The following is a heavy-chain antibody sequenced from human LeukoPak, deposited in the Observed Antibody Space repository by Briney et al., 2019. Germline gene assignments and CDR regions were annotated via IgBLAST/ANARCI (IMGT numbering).Heavy chain of an antibody. V-gene: IGHV4-34*01. CDR3: ARGDNVLRFLEVDAFDI. D-gene: IGHD3-3*01. CDR1: GGSFSSYY. CDR2: INYSGST. J-gene: IGHJ3*02. Sequence: SVTLSLTCVVYGGSFSSYYWSWIRQPPGKRLEWIGEINYSGSTDYNPSLKSRVTISVDTSKNQFSLRLSSVTAADTAVYYCARGDNVLRFLEVDAFDIWGQGTMVTVCS.